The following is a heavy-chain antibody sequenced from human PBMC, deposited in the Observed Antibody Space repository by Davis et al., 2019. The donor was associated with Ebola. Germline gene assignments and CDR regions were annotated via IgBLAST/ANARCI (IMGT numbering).Heavy chain of an antibody. Sequence: GESLKISCVGSGFTFGTYGMNWVRQGPGKGLEWIAHISSSGGPMYYADSVKGRFTVSRDNAKNSLFLQMDSLRDDDTAVYFCTNLGAYPAHYWGQGTLVNVSS. CDR1: GFTFGTYG. J-gene: IGHJ4*02. D-gene: IGHD3-16*01. V-gene: IGHV3-48*02. CDR3: TNLGAYPAHY. CDR2: ISSSGGPM.